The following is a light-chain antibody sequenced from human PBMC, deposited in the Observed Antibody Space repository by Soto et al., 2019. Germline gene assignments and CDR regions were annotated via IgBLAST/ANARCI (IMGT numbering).Light chain of an antibody. V-gene: IGLV2-14*01. CDR1: SSDVGDYNY. CDR3: SSYTSSSTQV. Sequence: QSVLTQPASVSGSPGQSITISCTGTSSDVGDYNYVSWYQQHPGKAPKVMIYEVSNRPSGVSNRFSGSKSGNTASLTISGLQAEDEADYYCSSYTSSSTQVFGTGTKVTVL. J-gene: IGLJ1*01. CDR2: EVS.